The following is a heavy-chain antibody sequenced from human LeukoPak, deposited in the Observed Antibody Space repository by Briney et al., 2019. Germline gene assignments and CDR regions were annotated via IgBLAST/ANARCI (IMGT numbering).Heavy chain of an antibody. Sequence: PSETLSLTCTVSGGSISRSGYYWGWIRQPPGKGLEWIGSMYHSGSTYYNPSLKSRVTISVDTSKNQFSLRLSSVTAADTAVYYCARVTGYVMEDYFDYWGQGTLVTVSS. V-gene: IGHV4-39*07. CDR3: ARVTGYVMEDYFDY. J-gene: IGHJ4*02. D-gene: IGHD6-13*01. CDR1: GGSISRSGYY. CDR2: MYHSGST.